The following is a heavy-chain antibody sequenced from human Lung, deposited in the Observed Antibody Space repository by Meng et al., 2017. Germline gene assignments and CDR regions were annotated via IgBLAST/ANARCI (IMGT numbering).Heavy chain of an antibody. D-gene: IGHD2-15*01. Sequence: EVQLVESGGGLVTPGGFLSRSCAASGFTFSNYSMNWVRQASGKGLEWVSSISSDSRYIFYADSVKGRFTISRDNAKNSLYLQMHSLRPEDTAVFYCARFETVGVATGDFWGQGTLVTVSS. CDR1: GFTFSNYS. CDR3: ARFETVGVATGDF. V-gene: IGHV3-21*01. CDR2: ISSDSRYI. J-gene: IGHJ4*02.